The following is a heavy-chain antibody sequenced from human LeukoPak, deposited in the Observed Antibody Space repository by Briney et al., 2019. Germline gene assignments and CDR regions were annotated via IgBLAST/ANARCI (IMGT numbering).Heavy chain of an antibody. CDR2: ISYDGSNE. V-gene: IGHV3-30*04. CDR3: ARTRNRLDY. J-gene: IGHJ4*02. CDR1: GFTFSSYA. D-gene: IGHD1-14*01. Sequence: PGGSLRLSCAASGFTFSSYAMHWVRQAPGKGLEWLAFISYDGSNEYYADSVKGRFTISRDNSKSTLYLQMISLRAEDTAVHNCARTRNRLDYWGQGTLVTVSS.